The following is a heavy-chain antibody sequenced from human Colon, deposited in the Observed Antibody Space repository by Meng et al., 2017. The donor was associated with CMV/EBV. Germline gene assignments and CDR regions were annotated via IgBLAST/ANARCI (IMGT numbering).Heavy chain of an antibody. V-gene: IGHV4-34*01. CDR1: GGSFSGYY. Sequence: CAVYGGSFSGYYWSWIRQPPGKGVEWIGEINHSGSTDYNPSLKSRVTISVDTSKNQFSLKLSSVTAADTAVYYCAGLGSGSYSRDYWGQGTLVTVSS. D-gene: IGHD3-10*01. CDR2: INHSGST. J-gene: IGHJ4*02. CDR3: AGLGSGSYSRDY.